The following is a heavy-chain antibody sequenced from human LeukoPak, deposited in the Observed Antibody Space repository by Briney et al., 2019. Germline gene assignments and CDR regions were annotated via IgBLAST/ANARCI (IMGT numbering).Heavy chain of an antibody. CDR2: IYPGDSDT. V-gene: IGHV5-51*01. J-gene: IGHJ4*02. Sequence: PGESLKISCKGSGYRFTSYWIGWVRQMPGKGLEWMGIIYPGDSDTRYSPSFQGQVTISADKSISTAYLQWSSLKASDTAVCDCARLSGWYVDPGYWGQGTLVTGSS. CDR1: GYRFTSYW. CDR3: ARLSGWYVDPGY. D-gene: IGHD6-19*01.